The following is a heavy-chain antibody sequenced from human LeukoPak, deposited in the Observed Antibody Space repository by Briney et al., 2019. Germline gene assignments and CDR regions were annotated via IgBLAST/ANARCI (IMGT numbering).Heavy chain of an antibody. D-gene: IGHD6-19*01. J-gene: IGHJ4*02. V-gene: IGHV5-51*01. CDR3: ARHRPGYSGGPYYFDY. Sequence: GESLKISCKGSGSSFTNYWIAWVRQMPGKGLEWMGIIYPSDSDTTYSPSFQGQVTISADESINTAFLQWSSLKASDTAMYYCARHRPGYSGGPYYFDYWGQGTLVTVSS. CDR2: IYPSDSDT. CDR1: GSSFTNYW.